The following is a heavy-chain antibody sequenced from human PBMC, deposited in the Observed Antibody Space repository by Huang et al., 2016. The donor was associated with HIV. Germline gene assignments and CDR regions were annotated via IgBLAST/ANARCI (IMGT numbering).Heavy chain of an antibody. CDR2: FAPEHGET. Sequence: QIQLVQSGAEVKKPGASVKVSCKVSGYTLTELSIHWVRQAPGKGLEWRGGFAPEHGETIYAQNFQGRGTMTEDTSTDTAYMELHSLRHEDTAVYYCAAGYDTYYDIWGQGTMVIASS. CDR3: AAGYDTYYDI. J-gene: IGHJ3*02. CDR1: GYTLTELS. V-gene: IGHV1-24*01. D-gene: IGHD2-21*01.